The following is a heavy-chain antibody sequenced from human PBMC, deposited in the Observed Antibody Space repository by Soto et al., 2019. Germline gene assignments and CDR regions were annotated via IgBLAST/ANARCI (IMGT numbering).Heavy chain of an antibody. CDR2: INHSGST. J-gene: IGHJ4*02. Sequence: PSETLSLTCAVYGGSFSGYYWSWIRQPPGKGLEWIGEINHSGSTNYNPSLKSRVTISVDTSKNQFSLKLSSVTAADTAVYYCVKSYYDSSGSLDYWGQGTLVTVSS. CDR1: GGSFSGYY. CDR3: VKSYYDSSGSLDY. V-gene: IGHV4-34*01. D-gene: IGHD3-22*01.